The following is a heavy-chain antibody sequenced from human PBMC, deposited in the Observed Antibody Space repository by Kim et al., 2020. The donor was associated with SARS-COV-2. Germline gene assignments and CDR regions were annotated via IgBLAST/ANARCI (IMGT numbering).Heavy chain of an antibody. V-gene: IGHV3-15*01. Sequence: GSLRLSCAASGFTFSNAWMSWVRQAPGKGLEWVGRIKSKTDGGTTDYAAPVKGRFTISRDDSKNTLYLQMNSLKTEDTAVYYCTTDLGHNGGSYFDYWGQGTLVTVSS. CDR3: TTDLGHNGGSYFDY. J-gene: IGHJ4*02. CDR2: IKSKTDGGTT. CDR1: GFTFSNAW. D-gene: IGHD2-8*01.